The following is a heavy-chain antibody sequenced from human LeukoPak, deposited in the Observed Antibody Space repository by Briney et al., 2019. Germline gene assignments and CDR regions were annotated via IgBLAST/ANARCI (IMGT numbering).Heavy chain of an antibody. CDR3: ARAFCSGGSCYSVY. Sequence: PSETLSFTCTVSGGSINSNSDYWGWIRQPPGKGLECIGSFYYSGSTYYNPSLKSRVTISVDTSKNQFSLKLSSVTAADTAMYYCARAFCSGGSCYSVYWGQGTLVTVSS. CDR2: FYYSGST. CDR1: GGSINSNSDY. V-gene: IGHV4-39*01. J-gene: IGHJ4*02. D-gene: IGHD2-15*01.